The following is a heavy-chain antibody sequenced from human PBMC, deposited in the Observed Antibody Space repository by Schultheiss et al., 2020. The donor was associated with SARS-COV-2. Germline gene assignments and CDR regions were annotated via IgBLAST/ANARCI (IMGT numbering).Heavy chain of an antibody. J-gene: IGHJ3*02. Sequence: SETLSLTCAVYGGSFSGYYWSWIRQPPGKGLEWIGEINHSGSTNYNPSLKSLVTISVDTSKNQFSLKLSSVTAADTAVYYCARATDFWSATYAFDIWGQGTMVTVSS. CDR3: ARATDFWSATYAFDI. D-gene: IGHD3-3*01. CDR1: GGSFSGYY. CDR2: INHSGST. V-gene: IGHV4-34*09.